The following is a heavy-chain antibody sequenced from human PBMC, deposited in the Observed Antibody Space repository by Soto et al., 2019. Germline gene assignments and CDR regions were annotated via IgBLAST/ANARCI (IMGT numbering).Heavy chain of an antibody. CDR3: ARNGTYRSSLSQYSGMDV. D-gene: IGHD1-7*01. V-gene: IGHV1-69*01. CDR2: IVPMLGTP. Sequence: QVQLVQSGAEVKEPGSSVRVSCKASGGTFDNFIMNWVRQTPGQGLEWMGGIVPMLGTPTYAEKFKGRVTISATGSTSTMDMEVTSLRSEDTAIYYCARNGTYRSSLSQYSGMDVCGQGTTVTVSS. CDR1: GGTFDNFI. J-gene: IGHJ6*02.